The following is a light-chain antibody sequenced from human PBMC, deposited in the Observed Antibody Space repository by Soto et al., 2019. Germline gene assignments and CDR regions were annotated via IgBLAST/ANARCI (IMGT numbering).Light chain of an antibody. Sequence: EIVLTQFQATLSLSPGEEATLSCRASQSFGTSLAWYQQRPAQAPRLLIYDTFKVAAGVPARFSGSGSGADFTLTISGLEPEDFAFYYCQQGGSFGGETKVEIK. CDR1: QSFGTS. J-gene: IGKJ4*01. CDR2: DTF. CDR3: QQGGS. V-gene: IGKV3-11*01.